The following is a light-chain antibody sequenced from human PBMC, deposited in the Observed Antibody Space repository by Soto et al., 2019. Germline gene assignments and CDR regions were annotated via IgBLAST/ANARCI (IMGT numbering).Light chain of an antibody. CDR1: KLGDKY. CDR2: EDS. J-gene: IGLJ1*01. V-gene: IGLV3-1*01. Sequence: SYELTQPPSVSVSPGQTASIPCSGDKLGDKYACWYHQKPGQSPVLVIYEDSKRPSGIPERFSGSNAGNTATLTIGGAQAMDEADYYCQAWDSSTGVFGTGTKLTVL. CDR3: QAWDSSTGV.